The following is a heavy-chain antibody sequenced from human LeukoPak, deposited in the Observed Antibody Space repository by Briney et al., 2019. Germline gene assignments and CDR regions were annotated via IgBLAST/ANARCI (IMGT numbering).Heavy chain of an antibody. CDR3: ARDGIGDYGSNWYFDL. V-gene: IGHV3-48*03. Sequence: GGSLRLSCAASGFTFSSYEMNWVRQAPGKGLDWVSYISSSGNTIYYADSVKGRFTISRDNAKNSLYLQMNSLRAEDTAVYYCARDGIGDYGSNWYFDLWGRGTLVTVSS. J-gene: IGHJ2*01. CDR2: ISSSGNTI. CDR1: GFTFSSYE. D-gene: IGHD4-17*01.